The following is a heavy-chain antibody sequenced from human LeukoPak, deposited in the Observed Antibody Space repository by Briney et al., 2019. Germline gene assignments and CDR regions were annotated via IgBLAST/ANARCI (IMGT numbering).Heavy chain of an antibody. CDR2: ISDSGGRT. CDR1: GFTVSSNY. J-gene: IGHJ2*01. V-gene: IGHV3-23*01. CDR3: AKDSPTAVTRGCFDL. Sequence: PGGSLRLSCAASGFTVSSNYMSWVRQAPGKGLDWVSVISDSGGRTFTADSVKGRFTISRDNSKNMLYLQMNSLRAEDTAVYYCAKDSPTAVTRGCFDLWGRGTLVTVSS. D-gene: IGHD4-17*01.